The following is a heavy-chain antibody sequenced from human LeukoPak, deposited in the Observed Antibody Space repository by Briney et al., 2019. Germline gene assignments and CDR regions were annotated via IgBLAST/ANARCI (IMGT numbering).Heavy chain of an antibody. CDR2: INPNSGGT. V-gene: IGHV1-2*02. J-gene: IGHJ4*02. D-gene: IGHD3-10*01. Sequence: ASVKVSCKASGYTFTVYYMHWVRQAPGQGLEWMGWINPNSGGTNYAQKFQGRVTMTRDTSISTAYMELSRLRSDDTAPYYCTRDVRPRGGIDSWGQGTLVTVSS. CDR1: GYTFTVYY. CDR3: TRDVRPRGGIDS.